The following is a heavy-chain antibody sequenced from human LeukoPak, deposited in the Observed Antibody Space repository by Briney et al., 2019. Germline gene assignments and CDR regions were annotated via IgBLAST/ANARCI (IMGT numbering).Heavy chain of an antibody. CDR1: GFTFSSYS. V-gene: IGHV3-48*01. J-gene: IGHJ4*02. CDR2: ISSSSSTI. D-gene: IGHD4-17*01. Sequence: GGSLRLSCAASGFTFSSYSMNWVRQAPGKGLEWVSYISSSSSTIYYADSVKGRFTISRDNAKNSLYLQMNSLRAEDTAVYYCARLSGYGDYVFDYWGQGTLVTVSS. CDR3: ARLSGYGDYVFDY.